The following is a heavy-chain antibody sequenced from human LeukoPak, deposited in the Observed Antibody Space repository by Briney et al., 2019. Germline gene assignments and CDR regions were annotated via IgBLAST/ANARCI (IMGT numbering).Heavy chain of an antibody. J-gene: IGHJ5*02. Sequence: PGGSLRLSCAASGFTFSSYAMSWVRQAPGKGLECVSAISGSGGSTHYADSVKGRFTISRDNSKNTLYLQMNSLRTEDRAVYYCAKGSGYSSKTNWFDPWGQGTLLTVSS. CDR1: GFTFSSYA. CDR2: ISGSGGST. V-gene: IGHV3-23*01. CDR3: AKGSGYSSKTNWFDP. D-gene: IGHD6-13*01.